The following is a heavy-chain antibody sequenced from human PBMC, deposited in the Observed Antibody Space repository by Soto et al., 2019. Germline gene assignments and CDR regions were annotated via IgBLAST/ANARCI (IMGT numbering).Heavy chain of an antibody. J-gene: IGHJ3*02. V-gene: IGHV3-66*01. CDR2: IYSGGST. D-gene: IGHD3-3*01. CDR3: ARGRPDDFWSGYQDAFDI. CDR1: GFTFSSYG. Sequence: PGGSLRLSCAASGFTFSSYGMHWVRQAPGKGLEWVSVIYSGGSTYYADSVKGRFTISRDNSKNTLYLQMNSLRAEDTAVYYCARGRPDDFWSGYQDAFDIWGQGTMVTVSS.